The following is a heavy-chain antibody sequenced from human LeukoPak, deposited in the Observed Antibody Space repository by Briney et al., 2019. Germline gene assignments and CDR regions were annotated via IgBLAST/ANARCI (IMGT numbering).Heavy chain of an antibody. V-gene: IGHV3-21*01. J-gene: IGHJ4*02. CDR2: ISSSSYI. CDR1: GFTYSSYS. CDR3: AREPTYYYDSSGLYYFDY. Sequence: PGGSLRLSCAASGFTYSSYSMNWVRQAPGKGLGWVSSISSSSYIYYSDSVKGRFTISRDNAKTSLYMQMNSLRVEDTAVYYCAREPTYYYDSSGLYYFDYWGQGTLVTVSS. D-gene: IGHD3-22*01.